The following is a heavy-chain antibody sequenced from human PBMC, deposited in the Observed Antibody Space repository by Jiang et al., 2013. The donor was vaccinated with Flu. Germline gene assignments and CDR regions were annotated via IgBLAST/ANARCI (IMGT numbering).Heavy chain of an antibody. D-gene: IGHD2-21*01. CDR3: ARGSWASSAYYFFDY. CDR2: ISHSGVT. CDR1: DGAFVDYY. V-gene: IGHV4-34*01. Sequence: DGAFVDYYWTWIRQFPGKGLEWIGEISHSGVTTSHPSLKSRVTISLDTTKKRFSLQLTSVTAADTAVYFCARGSWASSAYYFFDYWGQGTRVTVSS. J-gene: IGHJ4*02.